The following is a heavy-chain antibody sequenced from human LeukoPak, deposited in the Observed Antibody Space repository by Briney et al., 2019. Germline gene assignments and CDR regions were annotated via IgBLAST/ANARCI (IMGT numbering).Heavy chain of an antibody. V-gene: IGHV4-30-4*08. CDR2: IYYSGST. J-gene: IGHJ4*02. D-gene: IGHD2-2*01. Sequence: NPSETLSLTCAVYGGSFSGYYWSWIRQPPGKGLEWIGYIYYSGSTYYNPSLKSRVTISVDTSKNQFSLKLSSVTAADTAVYYCARSFGARYQLLFDYWGQGTLVTVSS. CDR1: GGSFSGYY. CDR3: ARSFGARYQLLFDY.